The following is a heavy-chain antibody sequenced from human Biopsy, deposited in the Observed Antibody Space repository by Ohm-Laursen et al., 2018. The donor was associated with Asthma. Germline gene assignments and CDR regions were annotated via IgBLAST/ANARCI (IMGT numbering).Heavy chain of an antibody. V-gene: IGHV1-2*06. CDR3: ARGQKSPGDRWFDP. Sequence: ATVKISCKTSGYTFIGYHIHWVRQAPGQGLEWMGRINPNSGGTNYAQRFQGRVTMTSDTSISTAYMELSRLRSDDTALYYCARGQKSPGDRWFDPWGQGTLVTVSS. D-gene: IGHD7-27*01. CDR2: INPNSGGT. CDR1: GYTFIGYH. J-gene: IGHJ5*02.